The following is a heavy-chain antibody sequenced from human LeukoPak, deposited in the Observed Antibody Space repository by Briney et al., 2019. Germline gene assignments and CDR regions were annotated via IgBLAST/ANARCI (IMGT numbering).Heavy chain of an antibody. CDR2: IYYSGST. Sequence: PSETLSLTCTVSGGSISSYYWSWIRQPPGKGLEWIGYIYYSGSTNYNPSLKSRVTISVDTSKNQFSLKLSSVTAADTAVYYCARAIDYSNYGLYYFDYWGQGTLVTVSS. V-gene: IGHV4-59*12. D-gene: IGHD4-11*01. J-gene: IGHJ4*02. CDR3: ARAIDYSNYGLYYFDY. CDR1: GGSISSYY.